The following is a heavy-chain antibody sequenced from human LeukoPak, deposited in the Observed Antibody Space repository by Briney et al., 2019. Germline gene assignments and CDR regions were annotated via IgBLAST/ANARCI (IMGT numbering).Heavy chain of an antibody. J-gene: IGHJ3*02. CDR3: AREGGELGIGMSAFDN. CDR1: GYTFTGYC. Sequence: GASVKVSCKASGYTFTGYCMHWVRQAPGQGLEWMGWINPNSGGTNYAQKFQGRVTMTRDTSISTAYMELSRLRSDDTAVYYCAREGGELGIGMSAFDNWGQGTKVTVSS. V-gene: IGHV1-2*02. D-gene: IGHD7-27*01. CDR2: INPNSGGT.